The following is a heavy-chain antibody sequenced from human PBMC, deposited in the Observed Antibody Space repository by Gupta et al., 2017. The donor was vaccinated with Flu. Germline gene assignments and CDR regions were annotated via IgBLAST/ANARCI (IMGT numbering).Heavy chain of an antibody. D-gene: IGHD3-9*01. CDR3: AKEHSPDILTGYAVDY. V-gene: IGHV3-9*01. J-gene: IGHJ4*02. CDR1: GFTFDYYA. Sequence: EVQLVESGEGLVQPGRSLRLSCAASGFTFDYYAMHWVRQAPGKGLEWVSGISWNSGSIGYADSVKGRFTISRDNAKNSLYLQMNSLRAEDTALYYCAKEHSPDILTGYAVDYWGQGTLVTVSS. CDR2: ISWNSGSI.